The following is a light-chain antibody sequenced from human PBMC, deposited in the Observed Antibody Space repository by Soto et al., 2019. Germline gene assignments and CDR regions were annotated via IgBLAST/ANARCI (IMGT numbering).Light chain of an antibody. V-gene: IGKV3-20*01. Sequence: EIVMTQSPATLSLSPGERATLSCRASQSVSINYLAWYQQKPGQAPRLLIYGASIRATGIPDRFSGSGSGTDFTLTISRLEPEDFAVYYCQQYGSSPRTFGQGTKVDIK. J-gene: IGKJ1*01. CDR1: QSVSINY. CDR3: QQYGSSPRT. CDR2: GAS.